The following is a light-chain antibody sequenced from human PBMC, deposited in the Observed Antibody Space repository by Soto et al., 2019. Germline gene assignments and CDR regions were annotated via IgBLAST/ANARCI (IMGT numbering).Light chain of an antibody. CDR2: GAS. CDR1: QSVDSNY. CDR3: QQYSSGM. J-gene: IGKJ1*01. Sequence: EVVLTQSPGTLSLSPGERATLSCRASQSVDSNYLAWYQHKPGQAPRLLIYGASRRATGIPDRFSGGGSGTDFTLTISRLEPEDFAVYYCQQYSSGMFGQGTKVEIK. V-gene: IGKV3-20*01.